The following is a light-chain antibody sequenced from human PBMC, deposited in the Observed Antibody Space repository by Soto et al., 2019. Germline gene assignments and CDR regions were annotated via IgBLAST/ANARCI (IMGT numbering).Light chain of an antibody. V-gene: IGKV3-15*01. CDR1: QSVNSN. Sequence: EIVMTQSPATLSVSPGGRATLSCRASQSVNSNLAWYQQKPGQAPRLLIYGASTRATGIPARFHGSGSGTDFTLTISSLQSEDFAVYNCQQYNKWPRTFGQGTKVEIK. J-gene: IGKJ2*01. CDR3: QQYNKWPRT. CDR2: GAS.